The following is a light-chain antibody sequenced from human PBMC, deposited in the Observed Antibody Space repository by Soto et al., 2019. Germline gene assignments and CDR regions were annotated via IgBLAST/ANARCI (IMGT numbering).Light chain of an antibody. CDR2: LGS. J-gene: IGKJ5*01. CDR1: QSLLHSNGYNY. V-gene: IGKV2-28*01. Sequence: DIVMTQSPLSLPVTPGEPASISCRSSQSLLHSNGYNYLDWYLQKPGQSPQFLIYLGSNRASGVPDRFSDSGSGTDFTLKISRVEAEDVGVYYCMQALQTPITFGQGTRLEIK. CDR3: MQALQTPIT.